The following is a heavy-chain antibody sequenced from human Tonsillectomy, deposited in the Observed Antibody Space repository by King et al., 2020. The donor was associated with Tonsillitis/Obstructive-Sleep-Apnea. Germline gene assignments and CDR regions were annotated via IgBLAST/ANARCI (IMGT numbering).Heavy chain of an antibody. CDR2: IIPILGIA. D-gene: IGHD6-19*01. J-gene: IGHJ4*02. CDR1: GGTFSSNG. V-gene: IGHV1-69*10. CDR3: ARLTSGFTSGWYGY. Sequence: QLVQSGAEVKKPGSSVKVSCKASGGTFSSNGITWVRQAPGQGLEWMGGIIPILGIANYAQKFQGRVTITADKSTNTAYMEVSSLSTEDTAGYYCARLTSGFTSGWYGYWGQGTLVTVPS.